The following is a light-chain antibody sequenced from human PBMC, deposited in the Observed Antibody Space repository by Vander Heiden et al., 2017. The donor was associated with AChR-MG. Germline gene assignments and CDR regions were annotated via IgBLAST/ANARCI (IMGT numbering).Light chain of an antibody. CDR2: DVS. V-gene: IGLV2-14*03. Sequence: SALTQPASVSGSPGQSITSSCTGTSSDVGGYNYVSWYQQHPGKAPKLMIFDVSDRPSGVSNRFSGSKSGNTASLTISGLQAEDEADYYCSSYTSGNTLVFGGGTKLTVL. J-gene: IGLJ2*01. CDR3: SSYTSGNTLV. CDR1: SSDVGGYNY.